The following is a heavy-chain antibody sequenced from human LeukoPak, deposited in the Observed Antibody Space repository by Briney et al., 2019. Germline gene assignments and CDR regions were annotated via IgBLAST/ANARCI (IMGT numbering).Heavy chain of an antibody. D-gene: IGHD2-15*01. Sequence: GGSLRLSCAASGFTFSSYWMSWVRQAPGKGLEWVANIKQDGSEKYYVDSVKGRFTISRDNRKNLLHLQMNSLRPDDSAVYYCAKDLGSAITSALALDVWGQGTTVTVSS. CDR2: IKQDGSEK. V-gene: IGHV3-7*03. CDR1: GFTFSSYW. CDR3: AKDLGSAITSALALDV. J-gene: IGHJ6*02.